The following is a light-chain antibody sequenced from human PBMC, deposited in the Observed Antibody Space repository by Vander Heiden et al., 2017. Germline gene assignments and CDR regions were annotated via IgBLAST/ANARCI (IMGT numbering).Light chain of an antibody. CDR2: VAS. CDR3: QQYGSSPWT. V-gene: IGKV3-20*01. J-gene: IGKJ1*01. Sequence: ESVLTQSPGTLSLSPGERATLSCRASQSVSSSYLAWYQQKPGQAPMLLIYVASSRATGIPDRFSGSGSGTDFTLTISRLEPEDFAVYYCQQYGSSPWTFGQGTKVEIK. CDR1: QSVSSSY.